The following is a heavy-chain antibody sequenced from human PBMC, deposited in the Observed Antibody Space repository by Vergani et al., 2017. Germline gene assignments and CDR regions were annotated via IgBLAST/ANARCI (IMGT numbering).Heavy chain of an antibody. CDR1: GYTFSNYY. V-gene: IGHV1-46*03. J-gene: IGHJ4*02. Sequence: QVQVVQSGAEVKKSGASVKVPCKTSGYTFSNYYMHWVRQAPGQGLEWIGIINPSGGHTNYAQKFQGRVTMTRDTSTSTVYMELSSLRSEDKAIDYCARGDYGILTGYRYWGQGTLVTVSA. CDR2: INPSGGHT. CDR3: ARGDYGILTGYRY. D-gene: IGHD3-9*01.